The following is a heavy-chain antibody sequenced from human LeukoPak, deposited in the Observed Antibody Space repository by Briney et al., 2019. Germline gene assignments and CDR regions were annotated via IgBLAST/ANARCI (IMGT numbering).Heavy chain of an antibody. CDR3: AKGLSYWYYFDY. D-gene: IGHD1-26*01. CDR2: ISGSGGST. V-gene: IGHV3-23*01. Sequence: ETLSLTCAVYGSFSDHSWSWVRQAPGKGLEWVSAISGSGGSTYYADSVKGRFTISRDNSKNTLYLQMNSLRAEDTAVYYCAKGLSYWYYFDYWGQGTLVTVSS. J-gene: IGHJ4*02. CDR1: GSFSDHS.